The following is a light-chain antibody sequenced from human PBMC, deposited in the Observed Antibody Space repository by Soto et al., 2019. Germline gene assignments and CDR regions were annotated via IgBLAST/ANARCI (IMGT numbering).Light chain of an antibody. CDR1: QSVSGSD. J-gene: IGKJ1*01. CDR2: GVS. CDR3: HQYGISPPT. V-gene: IGKV3-20*01. Sequence: EIELTPSPGTLSFSPVERSTLCFRSSQSVSGSDLAWYQQKPGQAPRLLISGVSNRATGTPDRFSGSGSGTDFTLTISSLEPEDFAVFYCHQYGISPPTFGPGTKVDI.